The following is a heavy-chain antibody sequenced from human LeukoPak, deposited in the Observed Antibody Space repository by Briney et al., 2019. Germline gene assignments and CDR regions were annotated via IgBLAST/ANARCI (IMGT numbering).Heavy chain of an antibody. CDR3: ARRWNYGRNYYIDV. CDR2: MDDGGTI. V-gene: IGHV4-34*01. CDR1: GGSFNIYY. J-gene: IGHJ6*03. D-gene: IGHD1-7*01. Sequence: SETLSLTCAVYGGSFNIYYWSWIRQSPEKGLEWIGEMDDGGTINYNPSLLSRVTISLDSSKNQFSLKLTSVTTADTAVYYCARRWNYGRNYYIDVWGNGATVSVSS.